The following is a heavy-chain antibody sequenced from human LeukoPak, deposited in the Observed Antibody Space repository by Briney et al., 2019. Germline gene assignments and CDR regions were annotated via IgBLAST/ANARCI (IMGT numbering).Heavy chain of an antibody. Sequence: GASVKVSCKASGYTFTSYGISWVRQAPGQGLEWMGWISAYNGNTNYAQELQGRVTMTTDTSTSTAYMELRSLRSDDTAVYYCARSGGFRYCSSTSCPEDDYFDYWGQGTLVTVSS. CDR3: ARSGGFRYCSSTSCPEDDYFDY. V-gene: IGHV1-18*04. J-gene: IGHJ4*02. CDR2: ISAYNGNT. D-gene: IGHD2-2*01. CDR1: GYTFTSYG.